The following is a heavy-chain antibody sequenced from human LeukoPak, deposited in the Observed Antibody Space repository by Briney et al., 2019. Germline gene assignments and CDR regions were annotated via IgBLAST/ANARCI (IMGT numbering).Heavy chain of an antibody. CDR1: GGSFSGYY. Sequence: SETRPLTCAVYGGSFSGYYWSWIRQPPGKGLEWIGNIYYSGSTNYNPSLKSRVTISVDTSKNQFSLKLTSVTAADTAVYYCARVGSGYSYASYGMDVWGQGTTVTVSS. CDR3: ARVGSGYSYASYGMDV. J-gene: IGHJ6*02. D-gene: IGHD5-18*01. V-gene: IGHV4-59*01. CDR2: IYYSGST.